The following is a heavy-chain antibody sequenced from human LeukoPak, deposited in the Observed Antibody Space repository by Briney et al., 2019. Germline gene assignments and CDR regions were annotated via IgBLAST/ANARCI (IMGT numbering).Heavy chain of an antibody. D-gene: IGHD6-13*01. V-gene: IGHV4-31*03. J-gene: IGHJ4*02. CDR2: IYYSGST. CDR3: ARVGAGTVFDY. CDR1: GGSISSGGYY. Sequence: ASQTLSLTCTVSGGSISSGGYYWSWIRQHPGKGLEWIGYIYYSGSTYYNPSLKSRVTISVDTSKNQFSLKLSSVTAADTAVYYCARVGAGTVFDYWGQGTLVTVSS.